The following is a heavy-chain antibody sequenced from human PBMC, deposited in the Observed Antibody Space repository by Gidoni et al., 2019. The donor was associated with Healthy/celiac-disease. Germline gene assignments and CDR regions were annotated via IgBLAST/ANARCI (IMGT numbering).Heavy chain of an antibody. CDR2: ISYDGSNK. D-gene: IGHD6-19*01. CDR1: GFTFSSYG. J-gene: IGHJ4*02. CDR3: AKGLYSSGFDY. V-gene: IGHV3-30*18. Sequence: QVQLVESGGGVVQPGRSLRLSCAASGFTFSSYGMHWVRQAPGKGLEWVAVISYDGSNKYYADSVKGRFTISRDNSKNTLYLQMNSLRAEDTAVYYCAKGLYSSGFDYWGQGTLVTVSS.